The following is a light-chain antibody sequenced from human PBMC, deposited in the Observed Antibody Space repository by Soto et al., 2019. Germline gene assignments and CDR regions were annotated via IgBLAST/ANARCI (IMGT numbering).Light chain of an antibody. CDR1: QSVSRN. CDR2: AAS. Sequence: EIVMPQSPATLSVSQGERATLSCRASQSVSRNLAWYQQKPGQAPRLLIYAASTRATGIPARFSGSGSGTEFTLTISSLQSEDFAVYYCQQYNNWPYTFGQGTKLEIK. CDR3: QQYNNWPYT. V-gene: IGKV3-15*01. J-gene: IGKJ2*01.